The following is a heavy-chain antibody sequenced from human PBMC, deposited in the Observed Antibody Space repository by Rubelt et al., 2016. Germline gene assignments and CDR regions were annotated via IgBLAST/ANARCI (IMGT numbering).Heavy chain of an antibody. CDR2: IWYDGSNK. D-gene: IGHD3-22*01. V-gene: IGHV3-33*01. CDR3: ARDRSYYYDRNVLRD. J-gene: IGHJ4*02. Sequence: VQLVESGGGVVQPGRSLRLSCAASGFTFSSYGMHWVRQAPGKGLEWVAVIWYDGSNKYYADSVKGRFTISRDNSKNPLYRQMNSLRAEDTAVYYCARDRSYYYDRNVLRDWGQGTLVTVSS. CDR1: GFTFSSYG.